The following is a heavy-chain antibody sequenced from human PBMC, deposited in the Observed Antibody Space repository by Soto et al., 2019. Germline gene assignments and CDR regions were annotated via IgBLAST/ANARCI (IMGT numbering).Heavy chain of an antibody. CDR2: ISYDGSNK. Sequence: GGSLRLSCAASGFTFSSYAMHWVRQAPGKGLEWVAVISYDGSNKYYADSVKGRFTISRDNSKNTLDLQMNSLRAEDTAVYYCARDQDRQQLDLSHLFDYWGQGTLVTVSS. V-gene: IGHV3-30-3*01. J-gene: IGHJ4*02. CDR1: GFTFSSYA. D-gene: IGHD6-13*01. CDR3: ARDQDRQQLDLSHLFDY.